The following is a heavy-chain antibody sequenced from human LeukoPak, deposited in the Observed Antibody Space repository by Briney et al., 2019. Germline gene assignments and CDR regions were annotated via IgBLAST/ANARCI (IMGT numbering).Heavy chain of an antibody. V-gene: IGHV3-48*01. J-gene: IGHJ4*02. CDR1: GFTFNYYS. CDR2: ISSDSDTV. CDR3: ARDKVRVGVGAFDY. Sequence: GGSLRLSCAASGFTFNYYSMNWVRQAPGKGLEWVSYISSDSDTVFYADSVMGRFTISRDNGQNSLYLQMNSLRTEDTAVYFCARDKVRVGVGAFDYWGQGTLVTVSS. D-gene: IGHD3-3*01.